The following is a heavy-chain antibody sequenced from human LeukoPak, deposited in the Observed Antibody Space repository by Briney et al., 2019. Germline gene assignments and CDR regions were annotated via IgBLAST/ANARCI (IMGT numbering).Heavy chain of an antibody. D-gene: IGHD5-12*01. CDR1: GFTFSSYA. CDR3: VKSERGWLRLGDAFDI. V-gene: IGHV3-64D*06. J-gene: IGHJ3*02. Sequence: GGSLRLSCSASGFTFSSYAMNWVRQAPGKGLEYVSGISSNGGSTYYADSVKGRFTISRDNSKNTLYLQMSSLRAEDTAVYYCVKSERGWLRLGDAFDIWGQGTMVTVSS. CDR2: ISSNGGST.